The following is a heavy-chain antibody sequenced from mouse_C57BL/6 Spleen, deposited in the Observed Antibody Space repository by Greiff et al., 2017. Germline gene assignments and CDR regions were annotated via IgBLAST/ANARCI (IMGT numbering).Heavy chain of an antibody. CDR1: GYTFTSYW. Sequence: QVQLQQPGAELVKPWASVTLTCKASGYTFTSYWMHWVKQRPGRGLEWLGRIDPNSGGNKYNEKFKSKATLTVDKPSSTAYMQLSSLTSEDSAVYYCARGLRRGFDYWGQGTTLTVSS. V-gene: IGHV1-72*01. CDR3: ARGLRRGFDY. D-gene: IGHD2-4*01. CDR2: IDPNSGGN. J-gene: IGHJ2*01.